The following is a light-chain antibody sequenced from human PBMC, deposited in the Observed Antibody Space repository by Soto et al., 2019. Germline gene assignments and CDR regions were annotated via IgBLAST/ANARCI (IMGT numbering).Light chain of an antibody. CDR3: QKYDSAPLT. CDR2: GAS. J-gene: IGKJ4*01. CDR1: QGISNF. V-gene: IGKV1-27*01. Sequence: DIPMTQSPSSLSASVGDRVTITCRASQGISNFLAWYQQKPGKVPELLIYGASTLQSGVPSRFSASGSGTDFTLAISSLQPEDGATYYCQKYDSAPLTFGGGTKVEIK.